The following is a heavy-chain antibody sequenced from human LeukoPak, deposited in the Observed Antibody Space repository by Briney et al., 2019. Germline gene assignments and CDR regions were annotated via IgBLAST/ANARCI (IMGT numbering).Heavy chain of an antibody. CDR2: IYNSGRT. J-gene: IGHJ4*02. D-gene: IGHD3-22*01. CDR3: ATGPFDNRGSLDY. Sequence: SETLSLTCTVSGSSITSSSYWVWIRQPPGKGLQCIGYIYNSGRTNYDPSLKSRVTMSVGTSKNQFSLNLSSVTAADTAVYYCATGPFDNRGSLDYWGQGILVTVSS. CDR1: GSSITSSSY. V-gene: IGHV4-59*01.